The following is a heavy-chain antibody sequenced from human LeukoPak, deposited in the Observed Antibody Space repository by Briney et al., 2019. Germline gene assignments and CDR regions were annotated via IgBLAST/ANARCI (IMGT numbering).Heavy chain of an antibody. D-gene: IGHD6-13*01. CDR1: GGSISSHY. J-gene: IGHJ6*03. CDR3: ARVPKYSSSWFMYYYHMDV. Sequence: SETLSLTCTVSGGSISSHYWSWIRQPPGKGLEWIGYIYYSGSTNYNPSLKSRVTISVDTSKNQFSLKLSSVTAADTAVYYCARVPKYSSSWFMYYYHMDVWGKGTTVTVSS. V-gene: IGHV4-59*11. CDR2: IYYSGST.